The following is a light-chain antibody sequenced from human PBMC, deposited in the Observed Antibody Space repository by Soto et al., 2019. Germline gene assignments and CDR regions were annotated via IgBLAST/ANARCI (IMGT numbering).Light chain of an antibody. CDR2: WAS. V-gene: IGKV4-1*01. CDR1: QSVLYSSNNKNY. J-gene: IGKJ4*01. Sequence: DIVMTQSPDSLAVSLGERATINCKSSQSVLYSSNNKNYLAWYQQKPGQPPKLLIYWASTRESGVPDRFSGSGSGTDFTLTISSLQAEDVAVYYCQQYYSTPVTFGGGNKV. CDR3: QQYYSTPVT.